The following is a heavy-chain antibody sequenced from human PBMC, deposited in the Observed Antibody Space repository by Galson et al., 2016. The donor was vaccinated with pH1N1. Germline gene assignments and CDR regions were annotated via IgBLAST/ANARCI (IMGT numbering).Heavy chain of an antibody. J-gene: IGHJ5*01. V-gene: IGHV4-31*03. Sequence: LSLTCSVSGASVRSGGQYWTWIRQVPGKGLEWIGFIYYIGSTGYNPSLKSRVSMSLDMSKKQFSLNLRSVTAADTAVYYCARNAWDGSGLNYFDSWGQGILVTVSS. CDR1: GASVRSGGQY. CDR3: ARNAWDGSGLNYFDS. CDR2: IYYIGST. D-gene: IGHD3-22*01.